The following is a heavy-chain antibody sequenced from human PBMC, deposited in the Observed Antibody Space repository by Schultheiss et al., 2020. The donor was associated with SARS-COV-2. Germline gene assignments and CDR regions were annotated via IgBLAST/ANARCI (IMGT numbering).Heavy chain of an antibody. V-gene: IGHV3-30*04. D-gene: IGHD6-6*01. J-gene: IGHJ6*02. CDR2: ISYDGSNK. Sequence: GESLKISCAVSGLTFSGSAIHWVRQASGKGLEWVAVISYDGSNKYYADSVKGRFTISRDNSKNTLYLQMNSLRAEDTAVYYCARESFGSSTNYYYGMDVWGQGTTVTVSS. CDR1: GLTFSGSA. CDR3: ARESFGSSTNYYYGMDV.